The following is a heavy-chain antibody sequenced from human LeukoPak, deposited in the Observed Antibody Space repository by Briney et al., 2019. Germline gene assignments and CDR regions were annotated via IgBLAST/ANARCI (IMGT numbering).Heavy chain of an antibody. D-gene: IGHD5-18*01. Sequence: SGTLSLTCTVSGGSISSSSYYWGWIRQPPGKGLEWIGSIYYSGSTYYNPSLKSRVTISVDTSKNQFSLKLSSVTAADTAVYYCARSRPSIIQLWSYFDYWGQGTLVTVSS. CDR1: GGSISSSSYY. V-gene: IGHV4-39*07. CDR3: ARSRPSIIQLWSYFDY. CDR2: IYYSGST. J-gene: IGHJ4*02.